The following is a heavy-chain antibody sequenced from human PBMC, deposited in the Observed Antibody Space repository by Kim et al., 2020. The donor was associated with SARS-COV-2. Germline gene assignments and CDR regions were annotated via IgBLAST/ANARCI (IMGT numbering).Heavy chain of an antibody. CDR3: ARWQHGGPAEYFQH. V-gene: IGHV3-48*02. CDR1: GITFSNFN. Sequence: GGSLRLSWAASGITFSNFNMNWVRQAPGKGLEWVSYISTSSTTIYYADSVKGRFTISRDNDKNSLYLQMNSLRDEDTAVYYCARWQHGGPAEYFQHWGQGTLVTVSS. D-gene: IGHD2-15*01. CDR2: ISTSSTTI. J-gene: IGHJ1*01.